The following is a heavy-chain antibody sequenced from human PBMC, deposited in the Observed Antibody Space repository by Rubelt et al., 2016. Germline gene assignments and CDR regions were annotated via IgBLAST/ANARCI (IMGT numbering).Heavy chain of an antibody. CDR1: GYTFTSYG. D-gene: IGHD6-6*01. CDR3: ARDRIRIAARQGWYFDL. Sequence: QVQLVQSGAEVKKPGASVKVSCKASGYTFTSYGISWVRQAPGQGLEWMGWISAYNGNTNYAQKLQGRATMTTDTSTGTAYMELGSLRSDDTAVYYCARDRIRIAARQGWYFDLWGRGTLVTVSS. J-gene: IGHJ2*01. V-gene: IGHV1-18*01. CDR2: ISAYNGNT.